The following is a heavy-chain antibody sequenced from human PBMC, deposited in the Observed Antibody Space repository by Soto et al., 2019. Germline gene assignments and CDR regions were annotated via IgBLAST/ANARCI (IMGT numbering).Heavy chain of an antibody. CDR3: AKTYTGG. CDR1: GFNLRDQA. CDR2: ISGMEDRT. V-gene: IGHV3-23*01. J-gene: IGHJ4*02. Sequence: GGSLRLSCTASGFNLRDQALSWVRQAPGGGLEWVSGISGMEDRTNYADFVKGRFFISKDRAKNTQNLQMNGLRDDDTAVYYCAKTYTGGWGQGTQVTVSS. D-gene: IGHD3-10*01.